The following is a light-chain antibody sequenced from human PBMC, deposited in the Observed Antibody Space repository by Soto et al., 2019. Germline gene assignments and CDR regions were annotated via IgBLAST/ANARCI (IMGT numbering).Light chain of an antibody. CDR1: QSVSSN. J-gene: IGKJ1*01. V-gene: IGKV3-15*01. CDR2: GAS. CDR3: QQYGSSGT. Sequence: DIVMTQAPATLFVSPGKRANLSCRASQSVSSNFAWYQQKPGQAPRLLIYGASTRATGIPARFSGSGSGTEFTLTISSLQSEDFAVYYCQQYGSSGTFGQGTKVDI.